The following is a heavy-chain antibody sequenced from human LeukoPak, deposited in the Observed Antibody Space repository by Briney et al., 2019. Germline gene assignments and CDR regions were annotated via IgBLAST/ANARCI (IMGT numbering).Heavy chain of an antibody. Sequence: GGSLRLSCTTSGFTLSSNTLDWIRQAPGKGLEWLASISGISAFIYYAESVKGRFTISKDNARSSLYLQMNSLRAEDTAVYFCAKSRSGSANWALQIFDNWGQGTLVTVSS. D-gene: IGHD1-1*01. CDR1: GFTLSSNT. J-gene: IGHJ4*02. CDR2: ISGISAFI. V-gene: IGHV3-21*03. CDR3: AKSRSGSANWALQIFDN.